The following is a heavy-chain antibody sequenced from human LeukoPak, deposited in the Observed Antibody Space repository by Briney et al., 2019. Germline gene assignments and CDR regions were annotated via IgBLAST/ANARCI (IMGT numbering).Heavy chain of an antibody. Sequence: ASVKVSCKASGGTFSSYAISWVRQAPGQGLKWMGGIIPIFGTANYAQKFQGRVTITTDESTSTAYMELSSLRSEDTAVYYCARLVLEVRIGYCSSTSCPNWFDPWGQGTLVTVSS. CDR3: ARLVLEVRIGYCSSTSCPNWFDP. J-gene: IGHJ5*02. CDR2: IIPIFGTA. D-gene: IGHD2-2*01. CDR1: GGTFSSYA. V-gene: IGHV1-69*05.